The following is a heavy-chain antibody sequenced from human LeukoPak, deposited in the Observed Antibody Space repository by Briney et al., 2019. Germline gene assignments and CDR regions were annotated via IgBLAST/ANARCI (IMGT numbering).Heavy chain of an antibody. Sequence: SGGSVRLSCAASGFTFSSYGMHWVRQAPGKGLEWVAFIRYDGSNKYYADSVKGRFTISRDNSKNTLYLQMNSLRAEDTAVYYCANTKWGYFDYWGQGTLVTVSS. J-gene: IGHJ4*02. V-gene: IGHV3-30*02. CDR1: GFTFSSYG. CDR2: IRYDGSNK. D-gene: IGHD7-27*01. CDR3: ANTKWGYFDY.